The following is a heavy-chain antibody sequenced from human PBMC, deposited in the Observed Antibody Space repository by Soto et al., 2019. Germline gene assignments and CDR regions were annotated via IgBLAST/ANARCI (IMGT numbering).Heavy chain of an antibody. CDR3: ARTVGAAYYFDF. J-gene: IGHJ4*02. CDR1: GDSMTKYY. Sequence: PETLSLTCTVSGDSMTKYYWSWIRQSAGKGLEWIGRIYTSGSTNYNPSLKSRVTMSIDTSNKHFSLSLKSVTAADTAVYYCARTVGAAYYFDFWGQGALVTVSS. D-gene: IGHD1-26*01. CDR2: IYTSGST. V-gene: IGHV4-4*07.